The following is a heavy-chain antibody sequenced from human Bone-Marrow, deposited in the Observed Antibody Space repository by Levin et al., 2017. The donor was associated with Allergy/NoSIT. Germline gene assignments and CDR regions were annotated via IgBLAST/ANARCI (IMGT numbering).Heavy chain of an antibody. CDR2: IYPGDSDT. J-gene: IGHJ4*02. V-gene: IGHV5-51*01. D-gene: IGHD3-9*01. CDR3: ARHGSADISETDYFDY. CDR1: GYSFSNYW. Sequence: GESLKISCKASGYSFSNYWVGWVRQMPGNGLEWMGIIYPGDSDTRYSPSFQGQVTISADQSLSTAYLQWSSLKASDTAVYYCARHGSADISETDYFDYWGQGTLVTVSS.